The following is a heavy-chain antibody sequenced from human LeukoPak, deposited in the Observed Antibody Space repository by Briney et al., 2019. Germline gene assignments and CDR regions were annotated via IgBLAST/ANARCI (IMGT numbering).Heavy chain of an antibody. CDR1: GGSISSYY. D-gene: IGHD3-22*01. J-gene: IGHJ4*02. V-gene: IGHV4-59*01. Sequence: SETLSLTCTVSGGSISSYYWSWIRQPPGKGLEWVGYIYYSGSINYNPSLKSRVTISVDTSKNQFSLKLSSVTAADTAVYYCARQVWYYYDSSGYPVFDYWGQGTLVTDSS. CDR2: IYYSGSI. CDR3: ARQVWYYYDSSGYPVFDY.